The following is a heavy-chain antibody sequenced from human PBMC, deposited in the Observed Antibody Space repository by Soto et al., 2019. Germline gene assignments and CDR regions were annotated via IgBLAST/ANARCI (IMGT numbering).Heavy chain of an antibody. D-gene: IGHD2-15*01. Sequence: ASVKVSCEACGFSFTSSAVQWVRQARRQRLEWIGWIVVGSGNTNYAQKFQERVTITRDMSTSTAYMELSSLRSEDTAVYYCAADEGYCSGGSCYAYYYYGMDVWGQGTTVTVSS. CDR1: GFSFTSSA. V-gene: IGHV1-58*01. CDR2: IVVGSGNT. J-gene: IGHJ6*02. CDR3: AADEGYCSGGSCYAYYYYGMDV.